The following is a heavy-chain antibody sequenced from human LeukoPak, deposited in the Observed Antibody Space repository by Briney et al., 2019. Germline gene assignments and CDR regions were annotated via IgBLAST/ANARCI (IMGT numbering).Heavy chain of an antibody. CDR3: ARDSCGGGSCYPGY. V-gene: IGHV4-61*01. J-gene: IGHJ4*02. CDR2: IYYSGST. Sequence: PSQTLSLTCTVSGGSVSSGPYYCIWIRQPPRKVLSWLGYIYYSGSTNYNPSLKSRVTISVDTSKNQFSLKLSSVTAADTAVYYCARDSCGGGSCYPGYWGQGTLVTVSS. D-gene: IGHD2-15*01. CDR1: GGSVSSGPYY.